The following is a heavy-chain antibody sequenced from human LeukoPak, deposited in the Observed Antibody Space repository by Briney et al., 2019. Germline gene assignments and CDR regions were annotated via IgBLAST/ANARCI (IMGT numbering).Heavy chain of an antibody. CDR1: GFTFSSYA. D-gene: IGHD3-22*01. Sequence: GGSLRLSCAASGFTFSSYAVGWVRQAPGKGLEWVSAISGSGGSTYYADSVKGRFTISRDNSKNTLYLQMNSLRAEDTAVYYCARENYSDSLRAFDIWGQGTMVTVSS. CDR3: ARENYSDSLRAFDI. CDR2: ISGSGGST. V-gene: IGHV3-23*01. J-gene: IGHJ3*02.